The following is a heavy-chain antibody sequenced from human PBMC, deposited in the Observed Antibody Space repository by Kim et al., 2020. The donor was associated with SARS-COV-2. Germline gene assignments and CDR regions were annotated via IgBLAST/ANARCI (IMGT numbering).Heavy chain of an antibody. CDR2: INAGNGNT. D-gene: IGHD1-26*01. Sequence: ASVKVSCKASGYTFTSYAMHWVRQAPGQRLEWMGWINAGNGNTKYSQKFQGRVTITRDTSASTAYMELSSLRSEDTAVYYCARDVGGSYYGDYWGQGTLVTVSS. CDR3: ARDVGGSYYGDY. J-gene: IGHJ4*02. V-gene: IGHV1-3*01. CDR1: GYTFTSYA.